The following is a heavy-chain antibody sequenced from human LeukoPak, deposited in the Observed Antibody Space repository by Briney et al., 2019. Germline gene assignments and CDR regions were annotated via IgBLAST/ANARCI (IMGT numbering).Heavy chain of an antibody. J-gene: IGHJ3*01. Sequence: GESLKISCKGSGYRFNAYWIAWVRQMPGKGLEWMGIIHPDDSDTRYSPSFQGQVTISADKSVRTAYLQWSSLKASDTGMYYCARPNITPYYDSRGYDAFDVWGQGTMVTVSS. CDR2: IHPDDSDT. CDR1: GYRFNAYW. CDR3: ARPNITPYYDSRGYDAFDV. V-gene: IGHV5-51*01. D-gene: IGHD3-22*01.